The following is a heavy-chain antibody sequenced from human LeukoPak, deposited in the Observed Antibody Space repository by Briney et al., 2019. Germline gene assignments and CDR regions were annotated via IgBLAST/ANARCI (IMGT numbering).Heavy chain of an antibody. J-gene: IGHJ3*02. Sequence: PGGSLRLSCAASGFTFSNFAMSWVRQAPGKGLEWVSGIIRGGNTLYAASVKGRSTISRDNSKTTLYLQLNGLRAEDTAVYYCAEFHDGGGNYMSDGLDIWGQGTMVTVSS. V-gene: IGHV3-23*01. CDR2: IIRGGNT. CDR1: GFTFSNFA. CDR3: AEFHDGGGNYMSDGLDI. D-gene: IGHD3-22*01.